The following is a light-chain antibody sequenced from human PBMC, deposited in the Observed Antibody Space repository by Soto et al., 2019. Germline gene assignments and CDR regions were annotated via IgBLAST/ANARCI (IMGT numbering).Light chain of an antibody. Sequence: EIVLTQSPATLSLSPGERATLSCRASQSVSSYLAWYQQKTGQAPRLLIYDASNRATGIPARFSGSSSGTDFTLTTSSLEPEDFAVYYCQQRSNWPRMYTFGQGTKLEIK. V-gene: IGKV3-11*01. CDR2: DAS. CDR3: QQRSNWPRMYT. J-gene: IGKJ2*01. CDR1: QSVSSY.